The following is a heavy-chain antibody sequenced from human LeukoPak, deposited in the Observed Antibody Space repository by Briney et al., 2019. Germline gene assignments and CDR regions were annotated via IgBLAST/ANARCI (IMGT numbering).Heavy chain of an antibody. CDR1: GFTFGDYA. CDR2: SRNKANSYTT. CDR3: ARGNGFDY. J-gene: IGHJ4*02. V-gene: IGHV3-72*01. Sequence: GGSLRLSCTASGFTFGDYAMSWVRQAPGKGLEWVGRSRNKANSYTTEYAASVKGRFTISRDESKNSLFLQMNSLKTEDTAVYYCARGNGFDYWGQGTLVTVSS. D-gene: IGHD2-8*01.